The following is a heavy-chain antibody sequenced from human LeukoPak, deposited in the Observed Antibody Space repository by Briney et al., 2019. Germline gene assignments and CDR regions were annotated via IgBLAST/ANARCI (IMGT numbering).Heavy chain of an antibody. Sequence: PGGSLRLSCAASGFTFSSYGMRWVRQAPGKGLEWVAVISYDGSNKYYADSVKGRFTISKDNSKNTLYLQMNSLRAEDTAVYYCAKEGYSSSSSRNSPRYYYYGMDVWGQGTTVTVSS. D-gene: IGHD6-6*01. CDR1: GFTFSSYG. V-gene: IGHV3-30*18. CDR2: ISYDGSNK. CDR3: AKEGYSSSSSRNSPRYYYYGMDV. J-gene: IGHJ6*02.